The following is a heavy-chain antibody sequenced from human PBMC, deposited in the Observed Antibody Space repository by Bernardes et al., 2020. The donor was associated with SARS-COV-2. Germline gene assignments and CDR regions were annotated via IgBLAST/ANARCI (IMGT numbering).Heavy chain of an antibody. J-gene: IGHJ3*02. CDR1: GGSISNDFYY. D-gene: IGHD3-10*01. CDR2: IYTSGST. CDR3: ARDRGPVARGVIPFEI. V-gene: IGHV4-61*02. Sequence: SETLSLTCAVSGGSISNDFYYWSWIRQPAGKGLEWIGRIYTSGSTKYNPSLKSRVTISVDSSKNQVSLSLSSVIAADTAVYYCARDRGPVARGVIPFEIWGQGTMVTVTS.